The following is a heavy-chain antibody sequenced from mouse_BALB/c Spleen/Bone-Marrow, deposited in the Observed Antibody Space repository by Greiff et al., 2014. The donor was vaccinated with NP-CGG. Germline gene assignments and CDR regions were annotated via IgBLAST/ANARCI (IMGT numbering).Heavy chain of an antibody. J-gene: IGHJ2*01. CDR3: VREVYDRYVGDFDY. CDR1: GFTFSNYW. D-gene: IGHD2-3*01. V-gene: IGHV6-6*02. CDR2: IRLKSNNYAT. Sequence: EVKLMESGGGLVQPGGSMKLSCVASGFTFSNYWMNWVRQSPEKGLEWVAEIRLKSNNYATHYAESVKGRFTISRDDSKSSVYLQMNNLRAEDTGIYYCVREVYDRYVGDFDYWGQGTTLTVSS.